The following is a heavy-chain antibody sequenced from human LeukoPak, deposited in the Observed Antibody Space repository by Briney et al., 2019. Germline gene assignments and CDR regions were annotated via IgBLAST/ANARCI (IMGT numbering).Heavy chain of an antibody. V-gene: IGHV1-2*02. CDR3: ARGSYSSGWYGGGFDP. CDR1: GYTFTGYY. Sequence: GASVKVSCKASGYTFTGYYMHWVRQAPGQGLEWMGWINPNSGGTNYAQKFQGRVTMTRDTSISTAYMELSRLRSDDTAFYYCARGSYSSGWYGGGFDPWGQGTLVTVSS. J-gene: IGHJ5*02. D-gene: IGHD6-19*01. CDR2: INPNSGGT.